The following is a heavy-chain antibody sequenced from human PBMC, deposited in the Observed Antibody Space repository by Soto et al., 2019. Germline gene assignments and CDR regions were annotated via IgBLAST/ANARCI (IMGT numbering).Heavy chain of an antibody. V-gene: IGHV3-30*18. J-gene: IGHJ6*02. D-gene: IGHD2-2*01. CDR2: ISYDGSNK. CDR1: GFTFSSYG. Sequence: GGSLRLSCAASGFTFSSYGMHWVRQAPGKGLEWVAVISYDGSNKYYADSVKGRFTISRDNSKNTLYLQMNSLRAEDTAVYYCAKSEYQLLGTYYYYGMDVWGQGTTVTVS. CDR3: AKSEYQLLGTYYYYGMDV.